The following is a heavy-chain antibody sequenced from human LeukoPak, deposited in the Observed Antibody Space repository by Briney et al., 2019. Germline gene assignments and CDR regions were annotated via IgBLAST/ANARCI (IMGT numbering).Heavy chain of an antibody. Sequence: PGGSLRLSCAASGFTFSSYSMNWVRQAPGKGLEWVSYISSSSSTIYYADSVKGRFTISRDNAKNSLYLQMNSLRAEDTAVYYCAELGITMIGGVWGKGTTVPISS. CDR2: ISSSSSTI. CDR1: GFTFSSYS. CDR3: AELGITMIGGV. J-gene: IGHJ6*04. D-gene: IGHD3-10*02. V-gene: IGHV3-48*01.